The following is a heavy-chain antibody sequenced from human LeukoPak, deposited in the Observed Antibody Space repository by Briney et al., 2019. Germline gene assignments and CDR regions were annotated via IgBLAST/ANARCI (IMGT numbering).Heavy chain of an antibody. D-gene: IGHD1-1*01. J-gene: IGHJ3*02. V-gene: IGHV3-23*01. CDR2: VISSGGST. CDR1: GFTFTSYA. Sequence: GGSLRLSCAASGFTFTSYAMRWVRQAPGKGLEWVSGVISSGGSTSYADSVKGPFTSSRDNSRNTLSLQMSSRRAEDTAVYYCAKLWSTSRGAFDIGGQGTMVTVSS. CDR3: AKLWSTSRGAFDI.